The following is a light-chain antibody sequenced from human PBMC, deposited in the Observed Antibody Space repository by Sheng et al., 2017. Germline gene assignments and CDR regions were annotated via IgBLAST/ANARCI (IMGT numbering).Light chain of an antibody. J-gene: IGKJ4*01. CDR1: QSFSSN. V-gene: IGKV3-15*01. CDR3: QQYNNWPLT. Sequence: EIVMTQSPATLSVSPGERATLSCRASQSFSSNLAWYQQKPGQAPRPLIYGASTRATGIPARFSGSGSGTEFTLTISSLQSEDFAVYYCQQYNNWPLTFGGGTTVEIK. CDR2: GAS.